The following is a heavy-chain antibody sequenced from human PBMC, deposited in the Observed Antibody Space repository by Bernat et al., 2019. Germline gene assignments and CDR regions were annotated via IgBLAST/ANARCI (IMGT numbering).Heavy chain of an antibody. CDR2: ISSSSSYI. CDR1: GFTFSSYA. CDR3: ARGSPGIAVAG. V-gene: IGHV3-21*01. D-gene: IGHD6-19*01. J-gene: IGHJ4*02. Sequence: EVQLLESGGGLVQPGGSLRLSCAASGFTFSSYAMSWVRQAPGKGLEWVSAISSSSSYIYYADSVKGRFTISRDNAKNSLYLQMNSLRAEDTAVYYCARGSPGIAVAGWGQGTLVTVSS.